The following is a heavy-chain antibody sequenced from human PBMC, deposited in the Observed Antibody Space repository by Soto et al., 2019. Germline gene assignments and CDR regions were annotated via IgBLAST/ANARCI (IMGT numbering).Heavy chain of an antibody. CDR3: ARDGVLTGAEWLLQPAEWRYYYYGMDV. CDR1: GFTFSSYS. D-gene: IGHD3-3*01. Sequence: GGSLRLSCAASGFTFSSYSMNWVRQAPGKGLEWVSSISSSSYIYYADSVKGRFTISRDNAKNSLYLQMNSLRAEDTAVYYCARDGVLTGAEWLLQPAEWRYYYYGMDVWGQGTTVTVSS. CDR2: ISSSSYI. V-gene: IGHV3-21*01. J-gene: IGHJ6*02.